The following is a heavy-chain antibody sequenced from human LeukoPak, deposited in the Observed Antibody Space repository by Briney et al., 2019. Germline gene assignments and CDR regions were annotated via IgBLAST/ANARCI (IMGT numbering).Heavy chain of an antibody. D-gene: IGHD3-16*01. J-gene: IGHJ4*02. CDR1: GFTFGDYA. CDR2: IRSKAYGGTT. V-gene: IGHV3-49*04. Sequence: GGSLRLSCTASGFTFGDYAMSWVRQAPGKGLEWVGFIRSKAYGGTTEYAAPVKDRFTISRDDSKSIAYLQMNSLKTEDTAVYYCTRREGGDWGQGTLVTVSS. CDR3: TRREGGD.